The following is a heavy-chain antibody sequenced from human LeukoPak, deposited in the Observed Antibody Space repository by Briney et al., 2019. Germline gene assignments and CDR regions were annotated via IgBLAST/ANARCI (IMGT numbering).Heavy chain of an antibody. CDR3: AAPAAGTGRGLQH. V-gene: IGHV4-34*01. Sequence: SETLSLTCAVYGGSFSGYYWSWIRQPPGKGLEWIGEINHSGSTNYNPSLKSRVTISVDTSKNQFSLKLSSVTAADTAVYYCAAPAAGTGRGLQHWGQGTLVTVSS. CDR1: GGSFSGYY. J-gene: IGHJ1*01. D-gene: IGHD6-13*01. CDR2: INHSGST.